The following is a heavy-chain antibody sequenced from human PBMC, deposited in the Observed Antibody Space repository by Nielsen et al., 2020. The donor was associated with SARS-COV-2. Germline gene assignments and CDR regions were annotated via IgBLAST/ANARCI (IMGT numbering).Heavy chain of an antibody. J-gene: IGHJ4*02. D-gene: IGHD6-19*01. CDR2: ISWDGGST. CDR3: AKDAGLGNSGWPYYFDY. Sequence: GESLKISCAASGFTFDDYTMHWVRQAPGKGLEWVSLISWDGGSTYYADSVKGRFTISRDNSKNSLYLQMNSLRTEDTALYYCAKDAGLGNSGWPYYFDYWGQGTLVTVSS. V-gene: IGHV3-43*01. CDR1: GFTFDDYT.